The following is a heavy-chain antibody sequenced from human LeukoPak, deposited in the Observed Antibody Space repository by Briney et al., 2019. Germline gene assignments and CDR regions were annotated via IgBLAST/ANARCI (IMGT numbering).Heavy chain of an antibody. Sequence: GRSLRLSCAASGFTFSSYAMHWVRQAPGKGLEWVAVISYDGSNKYYADSVKGRFTISRDNSKNTLYLQMDSLRSEDTAFYYCARLNGDGYSSGWPEAWGQGTLVTVSS. CDR3: ARLNGDGYSSGWPEA. J-gene: IGHJ5*02. CDR1: GFTFSSYA. CDR2: ISYDGSNK. V-gene: IGHV3-30-3*01. D-gene: IGHD6-19*01.